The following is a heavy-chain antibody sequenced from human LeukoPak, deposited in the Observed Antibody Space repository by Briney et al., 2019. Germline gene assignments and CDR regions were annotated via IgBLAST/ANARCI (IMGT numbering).Heavy chain of an antibody. Sequence: PSETLSLTCTVSGGSISSDYWSWIRQPPGKGLEWIGYIYYSGSTNYNPSLKSRVTISVDTSKNQFSLKLSSVTAADTAVYYCARARYSSSWACDYWGQGTLVTVSS. CDR3: ARARYSSSWACDY. CDR1: GGSISSDY. CDR2: IYYSGST. J-gene: IGHJ4*02. V-gene: IGHV4-59*01. D-gene: IGHD6-13*01.